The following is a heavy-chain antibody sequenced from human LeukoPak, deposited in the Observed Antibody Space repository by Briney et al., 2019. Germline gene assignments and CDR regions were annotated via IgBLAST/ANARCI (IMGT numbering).Heavy chain of an antibody. CDR3: ARASYDAFDI. D-gene: IGHD3-10*01. J-gene: IGHJ3*02. CDR2: VKEDGSKK. Sequence: GGSLRLSCAASGFTFSGCWMTWVRQAPGKGLEWVADVKEDGSKKNYVDSVKGRFTISRENAKNSLYLQMNSLRAGDTAVYYCARASYDAFDIWGQGTMVTVSS. CDR1: GFTFSGCW. V-gene: IGHV3-7*01.